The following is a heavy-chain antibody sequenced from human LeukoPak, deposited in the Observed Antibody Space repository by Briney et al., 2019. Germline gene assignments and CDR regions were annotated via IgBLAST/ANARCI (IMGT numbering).Heavy chain of an antibody. CDR2: IWYDGSKK. CDR3: ANPYY. CDR1: GFSFSSYG. V-gene: IGHV3-33*06. J-gene: IGHJ4*02. Sequence: GGSVRLSCAASGFSFSSYGMHGVGQAPGKGLEWVAVIWYDGSKKYYADSVKGRFIISRDNSRNTLYLQMNSLRVEDTTVYYGANPYYWGQGTLVTVSS.